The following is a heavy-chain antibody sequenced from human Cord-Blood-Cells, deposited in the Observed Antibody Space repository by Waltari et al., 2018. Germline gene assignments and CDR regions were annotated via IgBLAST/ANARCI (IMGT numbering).Heavy chain of an antibody. CDR1: GFTVSSNY. V-gene: IGHV3-53*01. Sequence: EVQLVESGGGLIQPGGSLRLSCAASGFTVSSNYMSWVRQAPGKGLEWVSVIYSGGSTYYADSVKGRFTISRDNSKNTLYLQMNSLRAEDTAMYYCAREGKGSYYYFDYWGQGTLVTVSS. CDR3: AREGKGSYYYFDY. CDR2: IYSGGST. J-gene: IGHJ4*02. D-gene: IGHD1-26*01.